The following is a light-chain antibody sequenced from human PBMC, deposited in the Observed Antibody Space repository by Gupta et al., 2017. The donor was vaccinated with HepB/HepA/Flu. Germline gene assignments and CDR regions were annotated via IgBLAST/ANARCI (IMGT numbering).Light chain of an antibody. CDR1: QSVSTF. Sequence: KLPKSPSSLSASVGDRVTITCRAGQSVSTFLSWYQQNPGKAPKLLIYAASTLQSGVPSRFSGSGSGTDFTLTISNLQPEDFATYYCQQNYGAPTFGPGTRVDVK. CDR3: QQNYGAPT. V-gene: IGKV1-39*01. CDR2: AAS. J-gene: IGKJ3*01.